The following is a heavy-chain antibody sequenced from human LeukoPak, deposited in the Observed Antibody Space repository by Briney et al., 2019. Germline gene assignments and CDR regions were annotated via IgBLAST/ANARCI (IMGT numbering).Heavy chain of an antibody. CDR1: GGSFSGYY. CDR3: ARDGGLVITPYMDV. CDR2: INHSGST. Sequence: SETLSLTCAVYGGSFSGYYWSWIRQPPGKGLEWIGEINHSGSTNYNPSLKSRVTISVDTSKNQFSLKLSSVTATDTAVYYCARDGGLVITPYMDVWGKGTTVTVSS. D-gene: IGHD3-16*01. V-gene: IGHV4-34*01. J-gene: IGHJ6*03.